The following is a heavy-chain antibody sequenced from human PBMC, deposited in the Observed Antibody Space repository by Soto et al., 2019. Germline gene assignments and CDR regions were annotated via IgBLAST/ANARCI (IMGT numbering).Heavy chain of an antibody. CDR3: AKTGGAMINAFSVYGLDV. Sequence: GGSLRLSYAASGFSFSSFAMNWVRQAPGKGLEWVSIISGSADSTFYADSVKGRFTISRDNSKSTLYLQINSLRAEDTAVYYYAKTGGAMINAFSVYGLDVWGQGTTVPVS. CDR2: ISGSADST. V-gene: IGHV3-23*01. D-gene: IGHD3-3*02. CDR1: GFSFSSFA. J-gene: IGHJ6*02.